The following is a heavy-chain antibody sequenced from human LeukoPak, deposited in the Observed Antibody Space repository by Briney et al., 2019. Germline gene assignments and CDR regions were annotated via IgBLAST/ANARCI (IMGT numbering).Heavy chain of an antibody. J-gene: IGHJ2*01. CDR2: FDPEDGET. V-gene: IGHV1-24*01. CDR1: GYTLTELS. Sequence: ASVKVSCKVSGYTLTELSMHWVRQAPGKGLEWMGGFDPEDGETIYAQKFQGRATMTEDTSTDTAYMELSSLRSEDTAVYYCATPQYSRRHWHFDLWGRGTLVTVSS. D-gene: IGHD6-6*01. CDR3: ATPQYSRRHWHFDL.